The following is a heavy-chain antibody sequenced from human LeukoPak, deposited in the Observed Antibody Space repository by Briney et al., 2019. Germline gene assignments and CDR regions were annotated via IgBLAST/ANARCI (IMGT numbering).Heavy chain of an antibody. CDR2: IKQDGSET. V-gene: IGHV3-7*01. Sequence: GGSLRLSCAVSRINFNSYWMTWVRQAPGKGLEWVANIKQDGSETYYMDSVKGRFSISRDNAKNSLYLQMNSLRAEDTAVYYCARALSDFWTGYSFDSWGQGTLVTVSS. CDR3: ARALSDFWTGYSFDS. CDR1: RINFNSYW. J-gene: IGHJ4*02. D-gene: IGHD3/OR15-3a*01.